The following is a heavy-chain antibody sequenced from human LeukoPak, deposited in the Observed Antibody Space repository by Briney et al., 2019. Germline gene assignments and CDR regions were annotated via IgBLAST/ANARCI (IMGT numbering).Heavy chain of an antibody. CDR2: INPSGGTT. Sequence: GASVKVSCKASGYTFTSYYIHWVRQAPGQGLEWMGIINPSGGTTRDAQRFQGRVTITADESTSTAYMELSSLRSEDTAVYYCARGGSVGGYYLHYWGQGTLVTVSS. D-gene: IGHD3-22*01. V-gene: IGHV1-46*01. J-gene: IGHJ4*02. CDR3: ARGGSVGGYYLHY. CDR1: GYTFTSYY.